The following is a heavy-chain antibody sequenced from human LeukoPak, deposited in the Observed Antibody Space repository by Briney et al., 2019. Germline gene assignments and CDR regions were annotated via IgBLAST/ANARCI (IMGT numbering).Heavy chain of an antibody. D-gene: IGHD3-10*02. CDR2: IKQDGSEK. Sequence: GGSLRLSCAASALIYRRYRMSCARHDRGKGLEWLANIKQDGSEKYSVESVKGRFTISRDNANNSLYLQINSLRAEDTAVYYCARAGRKSRGVDSVRKKETGYYYYMDVWGKGTTVTVSS. V-gene: IGHV3-7*01. CDR3: ARAGRKSRGVDSVRKKETGYYYYMDV. J-gene: IGHJ6*03. CDR1: ALIYRRYR.